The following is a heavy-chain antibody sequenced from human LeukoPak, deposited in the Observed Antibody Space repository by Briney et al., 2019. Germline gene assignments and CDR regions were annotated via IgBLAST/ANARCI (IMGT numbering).Heavy chain of an antibody. D-gene: IGHD6-19*01. CDR1: GFTFSDYT. J-gene: IGHJ4*02. CDR3: ARDVLVGTSGWYY. CDR2: ITSGNYI. V-gene: IGHV3-69-1*01. Sequence: GGSLRLSCAASGFTFSDYTLNWVRQSPGKGLEWVSSITSGNYIDYADALKGRFTVSRDDAKNSLYLQMNSLRAEDTAVYYCARDVLVGTSGWYYWGQGTLVTVSS.